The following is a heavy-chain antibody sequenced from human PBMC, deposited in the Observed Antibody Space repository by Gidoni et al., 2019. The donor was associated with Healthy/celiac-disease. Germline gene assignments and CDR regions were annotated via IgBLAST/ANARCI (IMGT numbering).Heavy chain of an antibody. Sequence: EVQLVESGGGLVKPGGSLRLSCAASGFTFSSYSMNWVRQAPGKGLEWVSSISSSSSYIYYADSVKGRFTISRDNAKNSLYLQMNSLRAEDTAVYYCAREVVVAIGDYYGMDVWGQGTTVTVSS. CDR2: ISSSSSYI. J-gene: IGHJ6*02. D-gene: IGHD2-21*01. CDR1: GFTFSSYS. CDR3: AREVVVAIGDYYGMDV. V-gene: IGHV3-21*01.